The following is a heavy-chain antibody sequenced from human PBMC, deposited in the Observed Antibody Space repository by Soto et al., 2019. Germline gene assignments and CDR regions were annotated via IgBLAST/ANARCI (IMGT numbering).Heavy chain of an antibody. D-gene: IGHD4-17*01. Sequence: GGSLRLSCAASGFILGDYWMSWIRQAPGKGLEWVANTRQDGGEKNFVDSVKGRFIISRDNAKNSLYLQMNSLRAEDTAVYYCTTDIWTYVRCDYWGQGALVTVSS. J-gene: IGHJ4*02. CDR3: TTDIWTYVRCDY. V-gene: IGHV3-7*05. CDR1: GFILGDYW. CDR2: TRQDGGEK.